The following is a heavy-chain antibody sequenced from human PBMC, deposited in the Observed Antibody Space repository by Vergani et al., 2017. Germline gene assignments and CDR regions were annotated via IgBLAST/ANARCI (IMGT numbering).Heavy chain of an antibody. D-gene: IGHD7-27*01. Sequence: EVQLVESGGGLVQPGGSLRLSCAASGFTFSSYSMNWVRQAPGKGLEWVSYISSGSSTIYYADSVKGRITISRDNAKNSVYLQMNSLRAEDTAVYYCARAPHLPLTGVDYWSQGSLVTVSS. V-gene: IGHV3-48*01. CDR3: ARAPHLPLTGVDY. J-gene: IGHJ4*02. CDR1: GFTFSSYS. CDR2: ISSGSSTI.